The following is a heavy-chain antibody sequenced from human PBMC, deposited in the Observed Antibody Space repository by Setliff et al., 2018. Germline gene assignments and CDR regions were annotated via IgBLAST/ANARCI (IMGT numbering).Heavy chain of an antibody. J-gene: IGHJ4*02. CDR2: IYYSGIT. V-gene: IGHV4-59*12. Sequence: SETLSLTCTVSGGSISTYYWNWIRQSPGKGLEWIAYIYYSGITDYNPSVKGRFTISRDNAKNTLYLQMNSLRAEDTAVYYCVRETDFDFWSGSSQWDYWGQGTLVTVSS. D-gene: IGHD3-3*01. CDR3: VRETDFDFWSGSSQWDY. CDR1: GGSISTYY.